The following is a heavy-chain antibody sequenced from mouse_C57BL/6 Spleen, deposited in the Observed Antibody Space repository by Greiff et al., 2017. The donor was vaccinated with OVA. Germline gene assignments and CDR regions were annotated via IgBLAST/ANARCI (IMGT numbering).Heavy chain of an antibody. Sequence: VMLVESGAELVRPGTSVKVSCKASGYAFTNYLIEWVKQRPGQGLEWIGVINPGSGGTNYNEKFKGKATLTADKSSSTAYMQLSSLTSEDSAVYFCARGDGVPFDYWGQGTTLTVSS. CDR3: ARGDGVPFDY. J-gene: IGHJ2*01. CDR2: INPGSGGT. V-gene: IGHV1-54*01. CDR1: GYAFTNYL. D-gene: IGHD3-3*01.